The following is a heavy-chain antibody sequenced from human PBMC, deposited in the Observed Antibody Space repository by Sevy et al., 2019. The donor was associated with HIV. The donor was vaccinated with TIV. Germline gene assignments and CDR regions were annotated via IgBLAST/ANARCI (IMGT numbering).Heavy chain of an antibody. CDR3: AKMVVTAFYYYYYMDV. D-gene: IGHD2-21*02. CDR1: GFTFSSYA. Sequence: GGSLRLSCAASGFTFSSYAMSWVRQAPGKGLEWVSAISGSGGSTYYGDSVKGRFTISRDNSKNTLYLQMNSLRAEDTAVYYCAKMVVTAFYYYYYMDVWGKGTTVTVSS. J-gene: IGHJ6*03. V-gene: IGHV3-23*01. CDR2: ISGSGGST.